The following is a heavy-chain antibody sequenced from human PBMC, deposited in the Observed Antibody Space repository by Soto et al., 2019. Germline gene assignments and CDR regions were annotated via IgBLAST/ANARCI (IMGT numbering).Heavy chain of an antibody. Sequence: QVQLVESGGGVVQPGRSLRLSCAASGFTFSSYAMHWVRQAPGKGLEWVAVISYDGSNKYYADSVKGRFTISRDNSKNTRYLQMNSLRAEDTAVYYCARAHGGTPSLHAFDIWGQGTMVTVSS. CDR2: ISYDGSNK. CDR1: GFTFSSYA. CDR3: ARAHGGTPSLHAFDI. J-gene: IGHJ3*02. D-gene: IGHD2-15*01. V-gene: IGHV3-30-3*01.